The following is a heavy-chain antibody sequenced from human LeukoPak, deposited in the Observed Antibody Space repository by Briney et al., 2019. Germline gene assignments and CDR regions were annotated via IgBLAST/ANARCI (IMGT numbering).Heavy chain of an antibody. CDR1: GXTFSSYW. Sequence: PGGSLRLSCAASGXTFSSYWMSWVRQAPGKGLEWVANIKQDGSEKYYVNSVKGRFTISRDNAKNSLSLQMNSLRLEDTAVYYCARYLYDSTSWDDWGQGTLVTVSS. J-gene: IGHJ4*02. CDR3: ARYLYDSTSWDD. CDR2: IKQDGSEK. D-gene: IGHD3-22*01. V-gene: IGHV3-7*05.